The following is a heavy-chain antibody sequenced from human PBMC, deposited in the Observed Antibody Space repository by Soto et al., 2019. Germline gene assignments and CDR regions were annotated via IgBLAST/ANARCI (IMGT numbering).Heavy chain of an antibody. J-gene: IGHJ4*02. V-gene: IGHV5-51*01. Sequence: PGESLKISCKASGYSFTSYWIGWVRQMPGKGLEWMGIIYPGDSDTIYSPSSQGQVTISADKSISTAYLQWNSLKASDTAMYYCARPPYSASYYYFDQWGQGTPVTVSS. CDR1: GYSFTSYW. CDR2: IYPGDSDT. D-gene: IGHD1-26*01. CDR3: ARPPYSASYYYFDQ.